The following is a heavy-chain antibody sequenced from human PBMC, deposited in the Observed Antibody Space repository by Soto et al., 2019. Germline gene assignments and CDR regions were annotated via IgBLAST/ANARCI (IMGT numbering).Heavy chain of an antibody. J-gene: IGHJ6*02. CDR2: FDPEDGET. V-gene: IGHV1-24*01. CDR3: ATTPKRFLRGANYYYYGKDV. CDR1: GYTLTELS. Sequence: AAVKVSCKVSGYTLTELSMHWVRQAPGKGLEWMGGFDPEDGETIYAQKFQGRVTMTEDTSTDTAYMELSSLRSEDTAVYYCATTPKRFLRGANYYYYGKDVWGQGTTVTVSS. D-gene: IGHD3-10*01.